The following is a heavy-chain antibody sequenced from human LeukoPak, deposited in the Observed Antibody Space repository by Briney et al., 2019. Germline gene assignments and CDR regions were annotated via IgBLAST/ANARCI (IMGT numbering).Heavy chain of an antibody. V-gene: IGHV3-48*03. CDR2: ISSSGSTR. CDR3: ARDPFQGYDSSGYFDY. Sequence: GGSLRLTCATSEFTFSHYEMNWVRQAPGKGLEWVSYISSSGSTRYYADSVKGRFTISRDNAKNSLHLQMNSLRAEDTAVYYCARDPFQGYDSSGYFDYWGQGTPVTVSS. D-gene: IGHD3-22*01. J-gene: IGHJ4*02. CDR1: EFTFSHYE.